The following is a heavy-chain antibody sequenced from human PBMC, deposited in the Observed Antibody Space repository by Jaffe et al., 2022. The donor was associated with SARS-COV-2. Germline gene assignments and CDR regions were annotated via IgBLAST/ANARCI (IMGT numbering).Heavy chain of an antibody. J-gene: IGHJ6*02. Sequence: QVQLVQSGAEVKKPGASVKVSCKASGYTFTGYYMHWVRQAPGQGLEWMGRINPNSGGTNYAQKFQGRVTMTRDTSISTAYMELSRLRSDDTAVYYCARDMVEETSQLGYCSGGSCYYGMDVWGQGTTVTVSS. CDR1: GYTFTGYY. D-gene: IGHD2-15*01. CDR2: INPNSGGT. V-gene: IGHV1-2*06. CDR3: ARDMVEETSQLGYCSGGSCYYGMDV.